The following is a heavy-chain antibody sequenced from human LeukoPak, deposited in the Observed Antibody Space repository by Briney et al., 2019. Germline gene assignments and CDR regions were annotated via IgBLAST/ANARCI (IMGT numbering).Heavy chain of an antibody. J-gene: IGHJ4*02. CDR2: IYHSGST. CDR1: GGSISSSNW. CDR3: AGVVVAATQPTYYFDY. V-gene: IGHV4-4*02. Sequence: PSGTLSLTCAVSGGSISSSNWWSWVRQPPGKGLEWIGEIYHSGSTNYNPSLKSRVTISVDKSKNQFSLKLSSVTAADTAVYYCAGVVVAATQPTYYFDYWGQGTLVTVSS. D-gene: IGHD2-15*01.